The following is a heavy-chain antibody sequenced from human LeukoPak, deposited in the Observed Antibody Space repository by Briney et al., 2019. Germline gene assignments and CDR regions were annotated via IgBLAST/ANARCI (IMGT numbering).Heavy chain of an antibody. CDR1: GFTLRNSV. V-gene: IGHV3-30*18. CDR3: AKGPDGFDY. J-gene: IGHJ4*02. Sequence: TSPRLSPAGPGFTLRNSVIYWVPPAPGRGLEWVAATSYDESKKNYADSVKGRFSISKDNSKNTLYLQMNSLTVDDTAVYYCAKGPDGFDYWGQGALVTVSS. CDR2: TSYDESKK.